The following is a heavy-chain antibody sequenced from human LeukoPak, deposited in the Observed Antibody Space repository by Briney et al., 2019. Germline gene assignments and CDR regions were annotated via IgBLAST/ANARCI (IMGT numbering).Heavy chain of an antibody. CDR3: ARPGGYSYGKDY. V-gene: IGHV4-39*01. J-gene: IGHJ4*02. CDR2: IYYSGST. D-gene: IGHD5-18*01. Sequence: SETLSLTCTVSGGSISSSSYYWGWIRQPPGKGLEWIGSIYYSGSTHYNPSLKSRVTISVDTSKNQFSLKLSSVTAADTAVYYCARPGGYSYGKDYWGQGTLVTVSS. CDR1: GGSISSSSYY.